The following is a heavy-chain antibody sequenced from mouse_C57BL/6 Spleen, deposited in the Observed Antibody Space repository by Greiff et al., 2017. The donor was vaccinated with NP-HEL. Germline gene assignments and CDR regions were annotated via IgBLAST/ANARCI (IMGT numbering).Heavy chain of an antibody. CDR2: ISSGSSTT. D-gene: IGHD1-1*01. CDR1: GFTFSDYG. J-gene: IGHJ2*01. Sequence: EVLLVESGGGLVKPGGSLKLSCAASGFTFSDYGMHWVRQTPEKGLEWVAYISSGSSTTNYADTFKGRSTISRDNATNTLFLQMSSLRSEDAARYYCARRTTVVPYYFDYWGQGTTLTVSS. V-gene: IGHV5-17*01. CDR3: ARRTTVVPYYFDY.